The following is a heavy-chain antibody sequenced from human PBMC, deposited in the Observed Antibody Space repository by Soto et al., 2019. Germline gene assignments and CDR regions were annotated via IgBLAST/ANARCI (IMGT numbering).Heavy chain of an antibody. CDR3: ARDKGGPDY. V-gene: IGHV4-59*01. D-gene: IGHD2-15*01. J-gene: IGHJ4*02. CDR1: GGSISSYY. Sequence: SETLSLTCTVSGGSISSYYWSWIRQPPGKGLEWIGYIYYTGSTNYNPSLKSRVTISVDTSKNQFSLKLSSVTAADTAVYYCARDKGGPDYWGQGTLVTVSS. CDR2: IYYTGST.